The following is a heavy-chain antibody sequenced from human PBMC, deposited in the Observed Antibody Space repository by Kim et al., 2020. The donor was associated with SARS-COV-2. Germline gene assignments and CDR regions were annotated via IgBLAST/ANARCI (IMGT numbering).Heavy chain of an antibody. CDR3: AKAPPAGRIAVVTALRTAIRSFDL. CDR2: VTHSGGST. Sequence: GGSLRLSCAASGFTFSNYAMTWVRQAPGKGLEWVSTVTHSGGSTHYADSVKGRFTISRDNSKNTLYLQMDSLRAEDTAVYYCAKAPPAGRIAVVTALRTAIRSFDLWGRGTLVTVSS. D-gene: IGHD2-21*02. CDR1: GFTFSNYA. J-gene: IGHJ2*01. V-gene: IGHV3-23*01.